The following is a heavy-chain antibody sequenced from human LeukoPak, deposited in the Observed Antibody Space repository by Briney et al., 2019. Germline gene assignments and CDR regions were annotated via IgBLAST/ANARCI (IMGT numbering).Heavy chain of an antibody. V-gene: IGHV1-2*02. CDR3: ETLPDYGSGSYCKRGTFDY. CDR2: INPDRGGT. J-gene: IGHJ4*02. Sequence: ASVKVSCKASVYTFIGYYMHLVLQAPGQGLEWMLWINPDRGGTNYAQKFQGRVTMKRDTSIRTVYMELSRLRSDDTAVYYCETLPDYGSGSYCKRGTFDYWGQGTLVTVSS. CDR1: VYTFIGYY. D-gene: IGHD3-10*01.